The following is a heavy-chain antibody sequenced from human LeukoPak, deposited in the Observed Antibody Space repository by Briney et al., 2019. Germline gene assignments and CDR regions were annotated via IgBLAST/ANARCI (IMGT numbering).Heavy chain of an antibody. Sequence: AGSLTLSSPPSRFTLSNAWMSWDRQAHGEGLEWVGRTQSKTDRGTTNYAAPVKARLTISTYDSKNTLYLQMNSLKTEDTAVYYCTTDPARMWLAVTRKWFEPRGQGTLVTASS. CDR2: TQSKTDRGTT. J-gene: IGHJ5*02. D-gene: IGHD4-17*01. V-gene: IGHV3-15*01. CDR1: RFTLSNAW. CDR3: TTDPARMWLAVTRKWFEP.